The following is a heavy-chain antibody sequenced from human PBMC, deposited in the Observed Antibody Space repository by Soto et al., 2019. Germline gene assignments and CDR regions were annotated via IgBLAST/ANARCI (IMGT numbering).Heavy chain of an antibody. CDR2: VYYTGST. V-gene: IGHV4-59*01. D-gene: IGHD4-17*01. CDR3: AREVPSTVTSYFDS. CDR1: GGCIYVNK. Sequence: SESMSLTCTVCGGCIYVNKGAWLRKHPGKGLEWIGYVYYTGSTSYNPSLRSRVNISVDTSKNQFSLKLASVTAADTAEYFCAREVPSTVTSYFDSWGQGTPVTVSA. J-gene: IGHJ4*02.